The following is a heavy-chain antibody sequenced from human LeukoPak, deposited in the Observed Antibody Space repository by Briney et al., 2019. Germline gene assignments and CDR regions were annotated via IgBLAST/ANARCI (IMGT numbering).Heavy chain of an antibody. Sequence: GGSLRLPCAASGFTFSSYSMNWVRQAPGKGLEWVSSISSSSSYIYYADSVKGRFTISRDNAKNSLYLQMNSLRAEDTAVYYCAREGNYYDRVPGAFDIWGQGTMVTVSS. CDR2: ISSSSSYI. D-gene: IGHD3-10*02. J-gene: IGHJ3*02. CDR3: AREGNYYDRVPGAFDI. V-gene: IGHV3-21*01. CDR1: GFTFSSYS.